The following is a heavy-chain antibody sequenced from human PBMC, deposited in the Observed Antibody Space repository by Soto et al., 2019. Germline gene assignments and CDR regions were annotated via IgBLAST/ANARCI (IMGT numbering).Heavy chain of an antibody. CDR2: INAGNGNT. Sequence: QVQLVQSGAEVKKPGASVKVSCKASGYTFTYYAIHSVRQAPGQRLEWMGWINAGNGNTKYSQNFQGRVTITRDTSASTAYMELSSLRSEDTAVYYCARGDYYDIHDYWGQGTLVTVSS. J-gene: IGHJ4*02. CDR3: ARGDYYDIHDY. CDR1: GYTFTYYA. D-gene: IGHD3-22*01. V-gene: IGHV1-3*01.